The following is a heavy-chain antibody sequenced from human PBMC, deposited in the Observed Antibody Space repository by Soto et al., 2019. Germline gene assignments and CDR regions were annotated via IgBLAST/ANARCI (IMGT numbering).Heavy chain of an antibody. J-gene: IGHJ6*01. Sequence: ECLKISCKGSGYSFTSYWIGWVRQMPGKGVEWMGVIYPGDSDTRYSPSFQGQVTISADKSISTAYLQWRSLKASDTAMYYCARLWDSSVALGPPLGNLDGWGQGNRLTVSS. CDR1: GYSFTSYW. V-gene: IGHV5-51*01. CDR2: IYPGDSDT. CDR3: ARLWDSSVALGPPLGNLDG. D-gene: IGHD6-25*01.